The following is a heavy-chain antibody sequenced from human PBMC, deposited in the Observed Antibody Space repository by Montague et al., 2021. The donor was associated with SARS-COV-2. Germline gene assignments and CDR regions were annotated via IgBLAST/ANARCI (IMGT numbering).Heavy chain of an antibody. V-gene: IGHV3-43*02. Sequence: SLRLPCAASGFTFDDYAMHWVRQAPGKGLEWVSLISGDGGFTYYADSVKGRFTISRDNSKNSLYLQMNSLRPEDTALYSCAKDFGALWFGELFSYYFDYWGPGTLVTVSS. CDR2: ISGDGGFT. CDR1: GFTFDDYA. CDR3: AKDFGALWFGELFSYYFDY. D-gene: IGHD3-10*01. J-gene: IGHJ4*02.